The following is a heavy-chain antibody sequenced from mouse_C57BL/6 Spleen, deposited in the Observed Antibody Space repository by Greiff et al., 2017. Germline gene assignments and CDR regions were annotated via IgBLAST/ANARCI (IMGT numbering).Heavy chain of an antibody. Sequence: QVQLQQSGAELMKPGASVKLSCKATGYTFTGSWIEWVKQRPGHGLEWIGEILPGSGCTNYNEKFKGKATFTSYTSSTTASRHLSSLTTEDSAIYYCARRVGPYFDYWGQGTTLTVSS. CDR3: ARRVGPYFDY. V-gene: IGHV1-9*01. CDR1: GYTFTGSW. D-gene: IGHD4-1*01. CDR2: ILPGSGCT. J-gene: IGHJ2*01.